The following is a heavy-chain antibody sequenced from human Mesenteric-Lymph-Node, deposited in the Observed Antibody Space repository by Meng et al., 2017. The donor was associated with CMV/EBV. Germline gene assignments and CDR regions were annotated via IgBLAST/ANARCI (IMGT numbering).Heavy chain of an antibody. V-gene: IGHV4-59*01. CDR3: ARGYSGNYGKFDY. CDR2: IYYSGST. Sequence: GSLRLSCSVSGGSISTYYWSWIRQPPGKGLEWIGYIYYSGSTKYNPSLKTRVTISVDTSKNQFSLNLSPVTAADTAVYYCARGYSGNYGKFDYWGQGTLVTVSS. CDR1: GGSISTYY. D-gene: IGHD5-12*01. J-gene: IGHJ4*02.